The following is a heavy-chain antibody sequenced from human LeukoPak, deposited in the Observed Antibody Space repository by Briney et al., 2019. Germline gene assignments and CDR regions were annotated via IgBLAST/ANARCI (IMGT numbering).Heavy chain of an antibody. CDR3: AKEYSSSSNSDWFDP. J-gene: IGHJ5*02. CDR1: GSTFSSYA. V-gene: IGHV3-23*01. Sequence: GGSLRLSCAASGSTFSSYAMSWVRQAPGKGLEWVSAISGSGGSTYYADSVKGRFTISRDNSKNTLYLQMNSLRAEDTAVYYCAKEYSSSSNSDWFDPWGQGTLVTVSS. D-gene: IGHD6-6*01. CDR2: ISGSGGST.